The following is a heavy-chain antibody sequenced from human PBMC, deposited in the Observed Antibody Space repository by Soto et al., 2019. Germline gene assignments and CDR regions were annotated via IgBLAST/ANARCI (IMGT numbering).Heavy chain of an antibody. CDR1: GASISIGTDY. CDR3: ARSVTP. J-gene: IGHJ5*02. V-gene: IGHV4-39*07. Sequence: SETLSLTCSVSGASISIGTDYWGWIRQPPGKGLEWIGNIHYSGSTYYNPSLKSRVTISVDTSKNQFSLKLSSVTAADTAVYYCARSVTPWGQGTLVTVSS. D-gene: IGHD3-10*01. CDR2: IHYSGST.